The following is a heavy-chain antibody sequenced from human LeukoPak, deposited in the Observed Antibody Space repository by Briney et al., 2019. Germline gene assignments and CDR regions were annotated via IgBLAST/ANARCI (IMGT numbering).Heavy chain of an antibody. CDR3: AGSHRSGWFVFDY. D-gene: IGHD6-19*01. CDR1: AGSISSYY. Sequence: SETLSLTCTVSAGSISSYYWSWIRQPPGKGLEWIGYIYYSGSTNYNPSLKSRVTISVDTSKNQFSLKLNSVTAADTAVYYCAGSHRSGWFVFDYWGQGTLVTVSS. J-gene: IGHJ4*02. CDR2: IYYSGST. V-gene: IGHV4-59*01.